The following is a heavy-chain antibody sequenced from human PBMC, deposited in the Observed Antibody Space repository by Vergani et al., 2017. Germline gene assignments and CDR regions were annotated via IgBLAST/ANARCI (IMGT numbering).Heavy chain of an antibody. D-gene: IGHD4-17*01. CDR1: GFTFSSYG. CDR2: IRYDGSNK. Sequence: QVQLVESGGGVVQPGGSLRLSCAASGFTFSSYGMHWVRQAPGKGLEWVAFIRYDGSNKYYADSVKGRFTISRDNAKNSLYLQMNSLRAEDTALYYCAKDIFRAGTVTTNFDYWGQGTLVTVSS. CDR3: AKDIFRAGTVTTNFDY. V-gene: IGHV3-30*02. J-gene: IGHJ4*02.